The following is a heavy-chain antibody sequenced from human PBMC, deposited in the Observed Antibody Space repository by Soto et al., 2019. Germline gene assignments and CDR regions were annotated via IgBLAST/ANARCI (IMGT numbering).Heavy chain of an antibody. CDR2: IIPIFGTA. Sequence: ASVKVSCKASGGTFSSYAISWVRQAPGQGLEWMGGIIPIFGTADYAQKFQGRVTITADESTSTAYMELSSLRSEDTAVYYCASPIYYDILTGYRTWGQGTLVTVSS. CDR1: GGTFSSYA. V-gene: IGHV1-69*13. D-gene: IGHD3-9*01. J-gene: IGHJ5*02. CDR3: ASPIYYDILTGYRT.